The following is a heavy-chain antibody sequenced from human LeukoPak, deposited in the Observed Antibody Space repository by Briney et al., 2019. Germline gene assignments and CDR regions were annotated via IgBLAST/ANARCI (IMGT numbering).Heavy chain of an antibody. Sequence: SGGSLRLSCAASGFTVSRNYMSWVRQAPGKGLEWVSVIYSSGSKYYPDSLKGRFTISRDNSKNTLYLQMNSLRAEATAVYYCARGQYYYDSSGYYAADYWGQGTLVTVSS. CDR3: ARGQYYYDSSGYYAADY. D-gene: IGHD3-22*01. J-gene: IGHJ4*02. CDR1: GFTVSRNY. CDR2: IYSSGSK. V-gene: IGHV3-66*01.